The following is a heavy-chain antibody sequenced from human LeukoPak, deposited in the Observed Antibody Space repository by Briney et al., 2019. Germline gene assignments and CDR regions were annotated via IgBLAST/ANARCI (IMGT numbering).Heavy chain of an antibody. D-gene: IGHD3-3*01. CDR2: VYLTGST. CDR3: AKSKSGYPQE. CDR1: GYSIRNGYY. V-gene: IGHV4-38-2*02. J-gene: IGHJ4*02. Sequence: SETLSLTCTVSGYSIRNGYYWAWLRQSPVKGLEWIGSVYLTGSTFYNPSLKSRVTISVDMSKNQFSLNLTSVTAADTAVYYCAKSKSGYPQEWGQGTLVTASS.